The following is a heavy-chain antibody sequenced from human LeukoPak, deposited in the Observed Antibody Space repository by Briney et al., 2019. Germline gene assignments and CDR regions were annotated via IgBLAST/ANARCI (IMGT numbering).Heavy chain of an antibody. D-gene: IGHD1-26*01. V-gene: IGHV3-11*06. Sequence: PGGSLRLSCAASRFTFSDYYMSWIRQAPGKGLEWVSYISSSSSYTNYADSVKGRFTISRDNAKNSLYLQMNSLRAEDTAVDYCARVGGSYQDDAFDIWGQGTMVTVSS. CDR3: ARVGGSYQDDAFDI. CDR1: RFTFSDYY. CDR2: ISSSSSYT. J-gene: IGHJ3*02.